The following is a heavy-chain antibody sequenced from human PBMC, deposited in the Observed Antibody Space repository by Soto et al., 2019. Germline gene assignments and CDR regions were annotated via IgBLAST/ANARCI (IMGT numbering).Heavy chain of an antibody. CDR3: AKDRQPDGIWTFDY. CDR1: GFSLSTYT. J-gene: IGHJ4*02. Sequence: EVQLLESGGHLVQPGGSLRLTCAASGFSLSTYTMNWVRQAPGKGLAWLSGIFGSSGKTFYADSVKGRFTISKDNSKNMLFLQMDSLTAEDTAVYYCAKDRQPDGIWTFDYWGQGTLVTVSS. D-gene: IGHD3-9*01. CDR2: IFGSSGKT. V-gene: IGHV3-23*01.